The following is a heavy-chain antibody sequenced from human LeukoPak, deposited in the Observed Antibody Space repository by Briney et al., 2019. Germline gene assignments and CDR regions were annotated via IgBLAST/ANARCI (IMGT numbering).Heavy chain of an antibody. CDR2: IYPGDSDT. V-gene: IGHV5-51*01. D-gene: IGHD5-24*01. CDR1: GYSFTSYW. Sequence: GESLKISCKGSGYSFTSYWIGWVRQMPGKGLEWMGIIYPGDSDTRYSPSLQGQVTISADKSISTAYLQWSSLKASDTAMYYCARHLSVEMATITSLDYWGQGTLVTVSS. J-gene: IGHJ4*02. CDR3: ARHLSVEMATITSLDY.